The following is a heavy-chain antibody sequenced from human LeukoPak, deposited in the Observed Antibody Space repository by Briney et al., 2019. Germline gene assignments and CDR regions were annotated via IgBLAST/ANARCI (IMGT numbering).Heavy chain of an antibody. CDR2: IDYSGST. D-gene: IGHD1-7*01. CDR3: GRDREWNWVDY. J-gene: IGHJ4*02. Sequence: SETLSLTCTVSGGSISSHYWSWIRQPPGKGLEWIGYIDYSGSTNYNPSLKSRVTISRDTSKNQFSLKLNSVSAADTAVYYCGRDREWNWVDYWGQGTLVTVSS. CDR1: GGSISSHY. V-gene: IGHV4-59*11.